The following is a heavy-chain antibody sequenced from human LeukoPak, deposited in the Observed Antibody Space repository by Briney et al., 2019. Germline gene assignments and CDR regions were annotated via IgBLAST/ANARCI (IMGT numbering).Heavy chain of an antibody. Sequence: SETLSLTCTVSGGSISSSSYYWSWIRQPAGKGLEWIGRIYTSGSTNYNPSLKSRVTMSVDTSKNQSSLKLSSVTAADTAVYYCARASHRSHDTIYGMDVWGQGTTVIVSS. CDR1: GGSISSSSYY. D-gene: IGHD3-9*01. V-gene: IGHV4-61*02. CDR3: ARASHRSHDTIYGMDV. CDR2: IYTSGST. J-gene: IGHJ6*02.